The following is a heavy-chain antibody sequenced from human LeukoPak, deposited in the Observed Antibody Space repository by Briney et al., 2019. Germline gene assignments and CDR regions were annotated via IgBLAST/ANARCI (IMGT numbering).Heavy chain of an antibody. D-gene: IGHD4-17*01. CDR3: ARDWDYGDYKPLDY. Sequence: GGSLRLSCAASGFTFSSYSMNWVRQAPGKGLEWVSYISSSSSTIYYADSVKGRFTISRDNAKNSLYLQMNSLRAEDTAVYYCARDWDYGDYKPLDYWGQGTLVTVSS. CDR1: GFTFSSYS. CDR2: ISSSSSTI. V-gene: IGHV3-48*04. J-gene: IGHJ4*02.